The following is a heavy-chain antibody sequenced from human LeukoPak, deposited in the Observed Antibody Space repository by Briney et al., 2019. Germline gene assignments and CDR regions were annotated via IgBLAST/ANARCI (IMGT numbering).Heavy chain of an antibody. J-gene: IGHJ4*02. CDR1: GGSISSSSYY. V-gene: IGHV4-39*01. CDR2: IYYSGST. Sequence: SETLSLTCTVSGGSISSSSYYWGWIRQPPGKGLEWIGGIYYSGSTYYNPSLKSRVTISVDTSKNQFSLKLSSVTAADTAVYYCASLSAAMSYFDYWGQGTLVTVSS. D-gene: IGHD2-2*01. CDR3: ASLSAAMSYFDY.